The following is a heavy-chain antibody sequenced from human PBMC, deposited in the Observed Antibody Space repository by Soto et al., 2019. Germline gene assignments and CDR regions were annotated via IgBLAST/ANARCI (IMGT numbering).Heavy chain of an antibody. CDR2: INPNSGGT. CDR1: GYTFTGYY. D-gene: IGHD3-22*01. Sequence: GASVKVSCKASGYTFTGYYMHWVRQAPGQGLEWMGWINPNSGGTNYAQKFQGRVTMTRDTSISTAYMELSRLRSDDTAVYYCARDRRLYYYDSSGSTPPDAFDIWGQGTMVTVSS. V-gene: IGHV1-2*02. CDR3: ARDRRLYYYDSSGSTPPDAFDI. J-gene: IGHJ3*02.